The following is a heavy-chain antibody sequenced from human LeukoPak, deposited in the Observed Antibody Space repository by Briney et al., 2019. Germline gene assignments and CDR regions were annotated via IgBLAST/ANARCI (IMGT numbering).Heavy chain of an antibody. D-gene: IGHD3-3*01. J-gene: IGHJ5*02. CDR1: GYSISSGYY. CDR2: ISHSGST. V-gene: IGHV4-38-2*01. CDR3: ARRPGGWSGYYISWFDP. Sequence: SETLSLTCAVSGYSISSGYYWGWIRQPPGKGRGCIGSISHSGSTYYNPSLKSRVTISVDTSKNQFSLKLSSVAAADTAVYYCARRPGGWSGYYISWFDPWGQGTLVTVSS.